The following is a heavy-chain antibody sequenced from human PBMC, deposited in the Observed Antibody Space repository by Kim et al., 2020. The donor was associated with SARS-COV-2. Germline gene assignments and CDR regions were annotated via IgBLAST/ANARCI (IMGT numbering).Heavy chain of an antibody. D-gene: IGHD6-13*01. J-gene: IGHJ5*02. Sequence: SETLSLTCTVSGGSISSYYWSWIRQPPGKGLEWIGYIYYSGSTNYNPSLKSRVTISVDTSKNQFSLKLSSVTAADTAVYYCARRQQLVLGGWFDPWGQGTLVTVSS. V-gene: IGHV4-59*01. CDR2: IYYSGST. CDR1: GGSISSYY. CDR3: ARRQQLVLGGWFDP.